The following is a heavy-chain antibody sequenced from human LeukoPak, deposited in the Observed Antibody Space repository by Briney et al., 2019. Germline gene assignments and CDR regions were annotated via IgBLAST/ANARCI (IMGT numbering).Heavy chain of an antibody. D-gene: IGHD2-21*02. J-gene: IGHJ6*03. CDR2: ISYDGSNK. V-gene: IGHV3-30*04. Sequence: GGSLRLSCAASGFTFSSYAMHWVRQAPGKGLEWVAVISYDGSNKYYADSVKGRFTISRDNSKNTLYLQMNSLRAGDTAVYYCARDRLRTSYYYYYMDVWGKGTTVTVSS. CDR3: ARDRLRTSYYYYYMDV. CDR1: GFTFSSYA.